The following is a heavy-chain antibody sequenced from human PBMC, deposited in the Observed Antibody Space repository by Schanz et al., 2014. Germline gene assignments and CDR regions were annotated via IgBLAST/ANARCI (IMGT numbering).Heavy chain of an antibody. D-gene: IGHD2-2*01. CDR1: GGTFSSDT. Sequence: QVQLVQSGAEVKKPGSSVKVSCKASGGTFSSDTFSWVRQAPGQGLEWMGIINLSGGSTNNAQKFQGRLTMTRDTSTSTVYMELSSLRSEDTAVYYCARDTAQSCIGPSCFEYFQHWGQGALVTVSS. V-gene: IGHV1-46*01. CDR2: INLSGGST. CDR3: ARDTAQSCIGPSCFEYFQH. J-gene: IGHJ1*01.